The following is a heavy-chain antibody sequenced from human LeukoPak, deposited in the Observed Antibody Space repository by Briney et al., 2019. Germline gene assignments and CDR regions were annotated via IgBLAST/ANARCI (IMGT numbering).Heavy chain of an antibody. CDR1: GFTFSSYA. Sequence: GGSLRLSCAASGFTFSSYAMHWVRQAPGKGLEGVAVISYDGSNKYYADSVKGRFTISRDNSKNTLYLQMNSLRAEDTAVYYCARAPRGAWGQGTLVTVSS. CDR2: ISYDGSNK. CDR3: ARAPRGA. V-gene: IGHV3-30*04. D-gene: IGHD3-10*01. J-gene: IGHJ5*02.